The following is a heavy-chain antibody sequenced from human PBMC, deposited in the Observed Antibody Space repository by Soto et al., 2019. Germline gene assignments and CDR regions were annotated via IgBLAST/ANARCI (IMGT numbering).Heavy chain of an antibody. Sequence: QLQLQESGPGLVKPSETLSLTCTVSGGSISSSSYYWGWIRQPPGKGLEWIGSIYYSGSTYYNPSLKSRVTIPVDTSKNQFSLKLSSVTAADTAVYYCARHPYDSSGYYYVDYWGQGTLVTVSS. CDR2: IYYSGST. CDR1: GGSISSSSYY. D-gene: IGHD3-22*01. V-gene: IGHV4-39*01. CDR3: ARHPYDSSGYYYVDY. J-gene: IGHJ4*02.